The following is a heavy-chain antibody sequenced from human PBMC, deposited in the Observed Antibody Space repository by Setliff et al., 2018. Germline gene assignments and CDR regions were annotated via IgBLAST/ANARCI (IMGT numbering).Heavy chain of an antibody. CDR1: GVRFTSFG. J-gene: IGHJ4*02. CDR2: ISPYSGES. V-gene: IGHV1-18*01. D-gene: IGHD3-16*01. CDR3: TRSRGPRVVLAADFDF. Sequence: ASVKVSCKTAGVRFTSFGFSWGRQAPGQGLEWMGWISPYSGESNYAQKFQDRLTMPADTSTKTTYMELRSLTSDDTAVYFCTRSRGPRVVLAADFDFWGQGTLVTVSS.